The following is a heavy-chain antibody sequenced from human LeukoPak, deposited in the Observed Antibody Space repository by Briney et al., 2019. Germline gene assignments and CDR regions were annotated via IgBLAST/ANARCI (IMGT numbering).Heavy chain of an antibody. CDR2: ISGSGGST. D-gene: IGHD3-10*01. CDR1: GSTFSSYA. J-gene: IGHJ3*02. V-gene: IGHV3-23*01. Sequence: GGSLRLSCAASGSTFSSYAMSWVRQAPGKGLEWVSAISGSGGSTYYADSVKGRFTISRDNAKNSLYLQMNSLRAEDTAVYYCARDQIGEADAFDIWGQGTMVTVSS. CDR3: ARDQIGEADAFDI.